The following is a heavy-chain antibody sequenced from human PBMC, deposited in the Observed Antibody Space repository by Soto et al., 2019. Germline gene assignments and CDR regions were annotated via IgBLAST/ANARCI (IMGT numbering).Heavy chain of an antibody. CDR1: GFTFTSSA. Sequence: SVKVSCKASGFTFTSSAVQWVRQARGQRLEWIGWIVVGSGNTNYAQKFQERVTITRDMSTSTAYMELSSLRSEDTAVYYCAADRYYYDSRGYYSGGDFDIRGQGKMVTVSS. V-gene: IGHV1-58*01. CDR3: AADRYYYDSRGYYSGGDFDI. J-gene: IGHJ3*02. D-gene: IGHD3-22*01. CDR2: IVVGSGNT.